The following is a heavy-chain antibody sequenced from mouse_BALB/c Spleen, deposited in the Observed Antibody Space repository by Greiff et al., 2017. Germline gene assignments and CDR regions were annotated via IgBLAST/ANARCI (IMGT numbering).Heavy chain of an antibody. CDR2: ISSGSSTI. D-gene: IGHD4-1*02. V-gene: IGHV5-17*02. CDR3: ARTNWDGGFAY. Sequence: EVQRVESGGGLVQPGGSRKLSCAASGFTFSSFGMHWVRQAPEKGLEWVAYISSGSSTIYYADTVKGRFTISRDNPKNTLFLQMTSLRAEDTAMYYCARTNWDGGFAYWGQGTLVTVSA. CDR1: GFTFSSFG. J-gene: IGHJ3*01.